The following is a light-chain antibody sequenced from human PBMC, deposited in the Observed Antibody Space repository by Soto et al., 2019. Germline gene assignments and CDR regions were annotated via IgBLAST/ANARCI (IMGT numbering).Light chain of an antibody. CDR2: AAS. CDR3: QQRYSTPPWT. Sequence: DIQMTQSPSSLSASVGDRVTITCRASQSISSYLIWYQQKPGKAPKLLIYAASSLQSGVPSRFSGSGSGTDFTLTISSLQPEDFATYYCQQRYSTPPWTFGQGTKVEIK. J-gene: IGKJ1*01. CDR1: QSISSY. V-gene: IGKV1-39*01.